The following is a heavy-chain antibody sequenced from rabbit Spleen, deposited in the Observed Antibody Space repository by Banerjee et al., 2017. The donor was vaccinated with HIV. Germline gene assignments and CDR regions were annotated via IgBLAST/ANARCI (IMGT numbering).Heavy chain of an antibody. CDR3: ARDTGSSFSSYGMDL. D-gene: IGHD8-1*01. V-gene: IGHV1S40*01. CDR1: GVSFSSNYY. Sequence: QQLVESGGGLVKPGASLTLTCTASGVSFSSNYYMCWVRQPPGKGLEWVACIGTGSSGSTYYASWAKGRFTISKTSSTTVTLQMTSLTAADTATYFCARDTGSSFSSYGMDLWGPGTLVTVS. CDR2: IGTGSSGST. J-gene: IGHJ6*01.